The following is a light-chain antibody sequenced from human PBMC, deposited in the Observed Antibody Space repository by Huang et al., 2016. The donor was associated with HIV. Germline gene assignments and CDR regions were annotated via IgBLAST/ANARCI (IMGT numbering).Light chain of an antibody. CDR2: GAS. Sequence: EFVLTQSPGTLSLSPGERATLSCRASQSVSRSYLAWYPQNTGQAPRLLIHGASTRATGIPDRFSGSGSGTDFTLTISRLEPEDFAVYYCQQYGSSSWTFGQGTKVEIK. J-gene: IGKJ1*01. CDR1: QSVSRSY. CDR3: QQYGSSSWT. V-gene: IGKV3-20*01.